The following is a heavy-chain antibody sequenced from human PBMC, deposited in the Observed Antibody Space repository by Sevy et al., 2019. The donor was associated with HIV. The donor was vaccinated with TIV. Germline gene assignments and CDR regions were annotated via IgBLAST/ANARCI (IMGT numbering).Heavy chain of an antibody. J-gene: IGHJ6*02. CDR2: IKQDGSEK. D-gene: IGHD5-12*01. CDR3: VKNRDDSSGFGMDV. Sequence: GGSLRLSCAASGFTFSRYWMSWVRQAPGKGLEWVANIKQDGSEKYDVDSVKGRFTISRDNAKKSLFLQMNSLRAEDTAVYYCVKNRDDSSGFGMDVWGQGTTATVSS. V-gene: IGHV3-7*01. CDR1: GFTFSRYW.